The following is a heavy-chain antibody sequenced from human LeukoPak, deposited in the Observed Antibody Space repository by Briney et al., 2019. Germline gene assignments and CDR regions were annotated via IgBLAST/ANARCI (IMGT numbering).Heavy chain of an antibody. CDR3: ARDDSSSWYPYFDY. Sequence: GGSLRLSCAASGFTFSSYEMHWVRQAPGKGLEWVSYISSSSSTIYYADSVKGRFTISRDNAKNSLYLQMNSLRAEDTAVYYCARDDSSSWYPYFDYWGQGTLVTVSS. D-gene: IGHD6-13*01. V-gene: IGHV3-48*03. CDR1: GFTFSSYE. J-gene: IGHJ4*02. CDR2: ISSSSSTI.